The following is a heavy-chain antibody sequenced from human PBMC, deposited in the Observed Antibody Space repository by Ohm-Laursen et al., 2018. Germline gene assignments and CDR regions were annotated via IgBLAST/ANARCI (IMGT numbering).Heavy chain of an antibody. J-gene: IGHJ4*02. Sequence: SDTLSLTCTVSGGSISSYYWSWIRQPPGKGLEWIGYIYYSGSTNYNPSLKSRVTISVDTSKNQFFLKLSSVTAADTAVYYCARDPKSVAEFDYWGQGTLVTVSS. CDR2: IYYSGST. CDR1: GGSISSYY. V-gene: IGHV4-59*12. CDR3: ARDPKSVAEFDY.